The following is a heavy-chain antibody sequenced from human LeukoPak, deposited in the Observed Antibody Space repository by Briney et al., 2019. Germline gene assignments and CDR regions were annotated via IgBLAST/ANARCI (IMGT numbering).Heavy chain of an antibody. J-gene: IGHJ4*02. CDR2: ISYDGSNK. Sequence: GRSLRLSCAASGFTFSSYAMHWVRQAPGKGLEWVAVISYDGSNKYYADSVKGRFTISRDNSKNTPYLQMNSLRAEDTAVYYCASASQYYDILTGYSRVLDYWGQGTLVTVSS. V-gene: IGHV3-30*04. CDR3: ASASQYYDILTGYSRVLDY. CDR1: GFTFSSYA. D-gene: IGHD3-9*01.